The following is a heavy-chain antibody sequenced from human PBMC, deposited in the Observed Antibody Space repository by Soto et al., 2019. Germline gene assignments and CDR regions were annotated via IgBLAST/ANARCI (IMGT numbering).Heavy chain of an antibody. CDR2: IYYTGST. V-gene: IGHV4-30-2*01. J-gene: IGHJ6*02. CDR3: ARAPPGPYPRWDV. D-gene: IGHD3-10*01. CDR1: GGSMSRGGQS. Sequence: SETLSLTCAVSGGSMSRGGQSWSWIRQPPGKGLAWLGFIYYTGSTYYNPSLKSRVTLSVDRSKNQFSLNLTSVTAADTAMYFCARAPPGPYPRWDVWGQGTTVTVS.